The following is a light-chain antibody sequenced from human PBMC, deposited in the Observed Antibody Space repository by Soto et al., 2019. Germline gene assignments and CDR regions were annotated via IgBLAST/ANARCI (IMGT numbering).Light chain of an antibody. V-gene: IGKV4-1*01. CDR3: QQYYSTPHT. CDR2: WAS. J-gene: IGKJ4*01. CDR1: QSVLYSSNNKNY. Sequence: DTVMTQSPDSLAVSLGERATINCKSSQSVLYSSNNKNYLAWYQQKPGQPPKLLISWASTRESGVPDRFSGSGSGTDFTLTINSVQAEDVAVYYCQQYYSTPHTFGGGTKVEIK.